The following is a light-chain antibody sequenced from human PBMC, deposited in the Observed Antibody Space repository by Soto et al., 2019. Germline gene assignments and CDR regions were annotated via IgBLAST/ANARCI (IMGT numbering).Light chain of an antibody. Sequence: QSVLTRPASVSGSPGQSITISCTASSSHIGSSNLVSWYQHHSGKAPKLIIYEGNKRPSGVSNRFSGSKSGKTASLTISGLQAEDEGTYYCCSYAGSSPLYVFGTGTKVTVL. CDR2: EGN. CDR3: CSYAGSSPLYV. CDR1: SSHIGSSNL. J-gene: IGLJ1*01. V-gene: IGLV2-23*01.